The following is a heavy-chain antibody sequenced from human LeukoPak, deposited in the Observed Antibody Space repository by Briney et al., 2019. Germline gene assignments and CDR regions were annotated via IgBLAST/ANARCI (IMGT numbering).Heavy chain of an antibody. V-gene: IGHV3-23*01. D-gene: IGHD5-12*01. CDR1: GFTFSSYG. CDR2: ISGGDGTI. J-gene: IGHJ5*02. CDR3: AKDKPGGYGSFDP. Sequence: QPGGSLRLSCAASGFTFSSYGMSWVRQAPGKGLEWVSFISGGDGTIYYADSVKGRFTISRDNSKNTLYLQLNSLRAEDTAVYYCAKDKPGGYGSFDPWGQGTLVTVSS.